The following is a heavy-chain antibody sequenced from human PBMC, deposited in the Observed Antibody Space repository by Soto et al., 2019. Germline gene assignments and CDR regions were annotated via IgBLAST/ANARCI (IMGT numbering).Heavy chain of an antibody. D-gene: IGHD2-2*01. CDR3: ARDGCTSCYAHYYYGMDV. Sequence: GASVKVSCKASGYTFTSYAMHWVRQAPGQRLEWMGWINAGNGNTKYSQKFQGRVTITRDTSASTAYMELSSLRSEDTAVYYCARDGCTSCYAHYYYGMDVWGQGTTVTVSS. J-gene: IGHJ6*02. CDR1: GYTFTSYA. CDR2: INAGNGNT. V-gene: IGHV1-3*01.